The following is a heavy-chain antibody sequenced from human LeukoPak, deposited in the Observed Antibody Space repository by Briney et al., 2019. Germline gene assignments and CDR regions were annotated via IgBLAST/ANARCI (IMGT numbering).Heavy chain of an antibody. CDR2: INPNSGDT. D-gene: IGHD3-3*01. CDR1: GYTFANYD. CDR3: AASYDFWGGYLNHDY. J-gene: IGHJ4*02. V-gene: IGHV1-2*02. Sequence: ASVKVSCKTSGYTFANYDITWVRQAPGQGLEWMGWINPNSGDTNYAQKLQGRVTMTRDTSISTAYMELSRLKSDDTAVYYCAASYDFWGGYLNHDYWGQGTLVTVSS.